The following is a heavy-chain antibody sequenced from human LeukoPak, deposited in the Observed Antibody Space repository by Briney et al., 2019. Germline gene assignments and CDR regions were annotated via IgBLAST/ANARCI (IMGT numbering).Heavy chain of an antibody. V-gene: IGHV4-39*07. D-gene: IGHD3-10*01. J-gene: IGHJ5*02. Sequence: SETLSLTCTVSGGSISSSSYYWGWIRQPPGKGLEWIGSIYYSGSTYYNPSLKSRVAISVETSKTAFSLKLRSVTAADTAVYSCARGGQGNMLRWATWFDPWGQGTLVTVYS. CDR2: IYYSGST. CDR1: GGSISSSSYY. CDR3: ARGGQGNMLRWATWFDP.